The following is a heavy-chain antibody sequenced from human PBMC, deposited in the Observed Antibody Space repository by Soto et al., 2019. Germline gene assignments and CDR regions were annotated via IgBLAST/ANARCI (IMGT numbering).Heavy chain of an antibody. Sequence: QVQLVQSGAEVRKPGYSVKVSSKASGGTFSRHAISWVRQAPGQGLEWMGGIIPIVGTANHAQKFQGRATIIADESTSTVYMELSSLRSEDTAMYYCARGWGYDSNDYYYAYWGQGTLVIVSS. CDR1: GGTFSRHA. D-gene: IGHD3-22*01. J-gene: IGHJ4*02. CDR3: ARGWGYDSNDYYYAY. CDR2: IIPIVGTA. V-gene: IGHV1-69*01.